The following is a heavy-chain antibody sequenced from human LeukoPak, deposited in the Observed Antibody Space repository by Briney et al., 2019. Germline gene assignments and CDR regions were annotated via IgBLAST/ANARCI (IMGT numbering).Heavy chain of an antibody. Sequence: GGSLRLSCAASGFTFSTYYMTWVRQAPGKGLERVAGVKQDGSENYYVDSVKGRFTISRDNSKNSLYLQMNSLRAEDTAVYFCARERYCTSTTCYVGVPFDYWGQGTLVTVAS. V-gene: IGHV3-7*01. CDR3: ARERYCTSTTCYVGVPFDY. CDR2: VKQDGSEN. CDR1: GFTFSTYY. D-gene: IGHD2-2*01. J-gene: IGHJ4*02.